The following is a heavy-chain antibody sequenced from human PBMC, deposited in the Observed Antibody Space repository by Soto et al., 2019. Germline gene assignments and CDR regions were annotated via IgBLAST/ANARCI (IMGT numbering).Heavy chain of an antibody. V-gene: IGHV1-69*13. J-gene: IGHJ6*02. CDR2: IIPIFGTA. CDR3: ARGMELPQSYYYYYGMDV. D-gene: IGHD1-26*01. CDR1: GGTFSSYA. Sequence: SVKVSCKASGGTFSSYAISWVRQAPGQGLEWMGGIIPIFGTANYAQKFQGRVTITADESTSTAYMELSSLRSEDTAVYYCARGMELPQSYYYYYGMDVWGQGTTVTVSS.